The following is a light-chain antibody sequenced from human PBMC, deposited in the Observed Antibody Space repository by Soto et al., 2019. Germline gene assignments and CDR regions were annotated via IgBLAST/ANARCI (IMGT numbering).Light chain of an antibody. Sequence: AIQMTQSPSSLSASVGERVTITCRASQVIKNDLSWYQQRPGRDPKLLIYVASNLQSGVPSRFSGSGSGTDFTLTISSLQPEDFAVYYCQQYGSSTGWTFGQGTKVDIK. CDR2: VAS. J-gene: IGKJ1*01. CDR3: QQYGSSTGWT. V-gene: IGKV1-6*01. CDR1: QVIKND.